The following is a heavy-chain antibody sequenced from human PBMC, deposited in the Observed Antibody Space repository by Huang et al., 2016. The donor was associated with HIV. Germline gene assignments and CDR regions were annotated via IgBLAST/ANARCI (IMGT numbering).Heavy chain of an antibody. CDR1: GFTFNKYV. Sequence: EVQLLESGGGLVQPGGSLRLSCAASGFTFNKYVMSWVRQAPGKGLEGVSTSSIRGGSTSYADSVKGRFTISRDNSENTLYLQMNSLTAEDTAVYYCAKDRTVVVEDYFDYWGQGTLVTVSS. CDR2: SSIRGGST. J-gene: IGHJ4*02. CDR3: AKDRTVVVEDYFDY. V-gene: IGHV3-23*01. D-gene: IGHD2-15*01.